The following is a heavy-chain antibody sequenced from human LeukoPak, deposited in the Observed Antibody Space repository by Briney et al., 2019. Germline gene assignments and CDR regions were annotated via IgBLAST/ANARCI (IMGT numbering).Heavy chain of an antibody. V-gene: IGHV1-69*05. CDR1: GGTFSSYA. J-gene: IGHJ4*02. CDR3: ARDGYDSSGYYPRFDY. Sequence: SVKVSCKASGGTFSSYAISWVRQAPGQGLEWMGGIIPIFGTANYAQKFQGRVTITTDESTSTAYMELSSLRPEDTAVYYCARDGYDSSGYYPRFDYWGQGTLVTVSS. D-gene: IGHD3-22*01. CDR2: IIPIFGTA.